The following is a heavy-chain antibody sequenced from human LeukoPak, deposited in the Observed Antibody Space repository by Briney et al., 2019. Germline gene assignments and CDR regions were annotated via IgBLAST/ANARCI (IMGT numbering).Heavy chain of an antibody. CDR2: ISGSGDST. CDR3: AKWIYYDSDGYPPSDAFDI. V-gene: IGHV3-23*01. J-gene: IGHJ3*02. CDR1: GFIFSGYV. Sequence: GGSLRLSCTASGFIFSGYVMSWVRQAPGKGLEWVAAISGSGDSTYYADSVRGRFPISRDNSKNTLYLQMNSLRAEDTAVYYCAKWIYYDSDGYPPSDAFDIWGQGTMVTVSS. D-gene: IGHD3-22*01.